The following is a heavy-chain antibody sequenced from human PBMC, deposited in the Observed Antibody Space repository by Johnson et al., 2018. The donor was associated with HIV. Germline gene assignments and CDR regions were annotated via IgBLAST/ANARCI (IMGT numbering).Heavy chain of an antibody. J-gene: IGHJ3*02. D-gene: IGHD7-27*01. CDR3: ARDHLTGNYAFDI. V-gene: IGHV3-11*01. CDR1: RFTFSDYY. CDR2: ISSSGGTI. Sequence: QVQLVESGGGLVKPGGSLRLSCAASRFTFSDYYMSWIRQTPGKGLEWVSYISSSGGTIYYADSVKGRFTISRDNSKNTLYLQMNSLRAEDTALYYCARDHLTGNYAFDIWGQGTMVTVSS.